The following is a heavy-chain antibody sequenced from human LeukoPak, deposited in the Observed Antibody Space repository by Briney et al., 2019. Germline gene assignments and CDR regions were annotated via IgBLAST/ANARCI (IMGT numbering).Heavy chain of an antibody. CDR2: IWYDGINK. D-gene: IGHD1-26*01. CDR1: GFTFSSYG. CDR3: ARGMVGATYFDY. Sequence: GGALRLSCAASGFTFSSYGMHWVRQAPGKGLEWVAVIWYDGINKYYADSVKGRFTISRDNSKNTLYLQMNGLRAEDTAVYYCARGMVGATYFDYWGQGTLVTVSS. V-gene: IGHV3-33*01. J-gene: IGHJ4*02.